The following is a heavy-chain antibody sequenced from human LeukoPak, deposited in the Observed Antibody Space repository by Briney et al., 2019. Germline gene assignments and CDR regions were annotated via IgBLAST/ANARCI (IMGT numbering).Heavy chain of an antibody. D-gene: IGHD3-9*01. CDR2: INHSWST. V-gene: IGHV4-38-2*02. CDR1: GYSISNNFY. CDR3: ARLQLDYDILTGYTHPYFDY. Sequence: PSETLSLTCTVSGYSISNNFYWAWIRQSPGKGLEWIVSINHSWSTYYNPSLKSRVTISVDTSKNQFSLKLTSVTAADTAVYYCARLQLDYDILTGYTHPYFDYWGQGTLVTVSS. J-gene: IGHJ4*02.